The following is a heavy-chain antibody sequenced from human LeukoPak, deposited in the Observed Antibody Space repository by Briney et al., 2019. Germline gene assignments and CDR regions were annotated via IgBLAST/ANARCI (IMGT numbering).Heavy chain of an antibody. Sequence: GGSLRLSCAASGFTFSSCSMNWVRQAPGKGLEWVSSISSSSSYIYYADSVKGRFTISRDNAKNSLYLQMNSLRGDNTAVYYRARDGTSSWYYFDYWGQGTLVTVSS. J-gene: IGHJ4*02. D-gene: IGHD6-13*01. V-gene: IGHV3-21*01. CDR2: ISSSSSYI. CDR1: GFTFSSCS. CDR3: ARDGTSSWYYFDY.